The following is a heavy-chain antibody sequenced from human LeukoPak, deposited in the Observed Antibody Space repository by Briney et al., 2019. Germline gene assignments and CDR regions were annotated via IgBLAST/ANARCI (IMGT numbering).Heavy chain of an antibody. V-gene: IGHV3-30*18. D-gene: IGHD3-9*01. CDR2: ISYDGSNK. J-gene: IGHJ4*02. CDR1: GFTFSSYG. Sequence: GGSLRLSCAASGFTFSSYGMHWVRQAPGKGLEWVAVISYDGSNKYYADSVKGRFTISRDNSKNTLYLQMNSLRAEDTAVYYCAKWGDYDVLTGYYVSDYWGQGTLVTVSS. CDR3: AKWGDYDVLTGYYVSDY.